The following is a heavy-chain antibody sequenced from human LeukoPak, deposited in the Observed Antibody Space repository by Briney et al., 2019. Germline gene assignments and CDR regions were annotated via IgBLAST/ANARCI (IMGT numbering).Heavy chain of an antibody. CDR1: GGSISSGSYY. Sequence: SQTLSLTCTVSGGSISSGSYYWSWIRQPAGKGLEWIGRIYTSESTNYNPSLKSRVTISVDTSKNQFSLKLSPVTAADTAVYYCARGPLGGVVVRYWGQGTLVTVSS. V-gene: IGHV4-61*02. CDR2: IYTSEST. CDR3: ARGPLGGVVVRY. D-gene: IGHD3-22*01. J-gene: IGHJ4*02.